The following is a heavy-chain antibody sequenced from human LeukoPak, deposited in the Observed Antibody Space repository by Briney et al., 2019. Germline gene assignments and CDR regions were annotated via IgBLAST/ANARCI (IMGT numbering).Heavy chain of an antibody. CDR3: VAGDWGARDSFDL. D-gene: IGHD2-21*02. V-gene: IGHV3-11*04. J-gene: IGHJ3*01. Sequence: GGSLRLSCAVSGFTFSDHYVSWIRQAPGKGLEWVSYISNSGETTYYAGSVKGRFTISRDNAKNSFFLQMSSLRAEDTSVYYCVAGDWGARDSFDLWGRGTMVTVSS. CDR2: ISNSGETT. CDR1: GFTFSDHY.